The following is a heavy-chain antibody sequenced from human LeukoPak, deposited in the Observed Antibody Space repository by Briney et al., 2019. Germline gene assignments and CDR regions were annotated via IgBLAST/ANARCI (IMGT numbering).Heavy chain of an antibody. J-gene: IGHJ4*02. D-gene: IGHD6-13*01. CDR2: ISGSGGST. CDR3: AKDGSSSWYYFDY. Sequence: GGSLRLSCAASGFAFSSHAMSWVRQAPGKGLEWVSAISGSGGSTYYADSVKGRFTISRDNSKNTLYLQMNSLRAEDTAVYYCAKDGSSSWYYFDYWGQGTLVTVSS. CDR1: GFAFSSHA. V-gene: IGHV3-23*01.